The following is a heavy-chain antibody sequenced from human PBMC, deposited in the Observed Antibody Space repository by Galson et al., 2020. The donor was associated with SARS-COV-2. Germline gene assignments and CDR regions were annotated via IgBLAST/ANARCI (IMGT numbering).Heavy chain of an antibody. D-gene: IGHD1-26*01. V-gene: IGHV3-74*01. CDR1: GFTFSTYW. CDR2: INSDGNST. CDR3: TATRAY. Sequence: GESLKISCTASGFTFSTYWMHWVRQAPGKGLMWVARINSDGNSTNYADSVKGRFTISRDNAKNTLYLQMNSLRVVDTAVYYCTATRAYWGQGTRVTVSS. J-gene: IGHJ4*02.